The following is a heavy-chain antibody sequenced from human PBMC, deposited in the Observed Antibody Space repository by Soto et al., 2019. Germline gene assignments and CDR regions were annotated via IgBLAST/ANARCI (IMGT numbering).Heavy chain of an antibody. J-gene: IGHJ4*02. CDR3: ARWDYGVYARFDF. CDR1: GYTFTSHD. Sequence: QVQLVQSGAEVKKPGASVKVSCKASGYTFTSHDINWVRQATGQGLEWMGWMNPNSGNTGYAPKFQGRVTMTRNTSISTAYMELSSLRSEDKAVYYCARWDYGVYARFDFWGQGTLVTVSS. CDR2: MNPNSGNT. V-gene: IGHV1-8*01. D-gene: IGHD4-17*01.